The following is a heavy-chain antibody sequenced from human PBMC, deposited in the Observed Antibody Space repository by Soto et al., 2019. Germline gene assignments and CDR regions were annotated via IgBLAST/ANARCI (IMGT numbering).Heavy chain of an antibody. CDR3: AKDRYSSSWYNWFDP. Sequence: LRLSCAASGFTFSSYAMSWVRQAPGKGLEWVSAISGSGGSTYYADSVKGRFTISRDNSKNTLYLQMNSLRAEDTAVYYCAKDRYSSSWYNWFDPWGQGTLVTVSS. CDR1: GFTFSSYA. CDR2: ISGSGGST. D-gene: IGHD6-13*01. J-gene: IGHJ5*02. V-gene: IGHV3-23*01.